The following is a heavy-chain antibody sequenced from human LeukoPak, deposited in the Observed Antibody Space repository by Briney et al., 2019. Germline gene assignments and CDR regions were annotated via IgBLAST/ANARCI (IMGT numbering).Heavy chain of an antibody. J-gene: IGHJ4*02. CDR2: FSVSDKTT. Sequence: GGSLRLSCAASGFTFSSYAMSWVRQAPGKGLEWVSGFSVSDKTTYYADSVKGRFTISRDNAKNSLYLQMNSLRAEDTAVYYCARDGYYYGSGSYYKVDFDYWGQGTLVTVSS. CDR1: GFTFSSYA. V-gene: IGHV3-23*01. D-gene: IGHD3-10*01. CDR3: ARDGYYYGSGSYYKVDFDY.